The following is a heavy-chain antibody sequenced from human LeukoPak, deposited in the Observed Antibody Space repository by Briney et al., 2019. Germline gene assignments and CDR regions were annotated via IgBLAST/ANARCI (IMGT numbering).Heavy chain of an antibody. CDR3: AKGTLGGNYYMDV. CDR1: GFTFSSYS. CDR2: ISWDGGST. Sequence: PGGSLRLSCAASGFTFSSYSMNWVRQAPGKGLEWVSLISWDGGSTYYADSVKGRFTISRDNSKNSLYLQMNSLRTEDTALYYCAKGTLGGNYYMDVWGKGTTVTVSS. D-gene: IGHD3-16*01. J-gene: IGHJ6*03. V-gene: IGHV3-43*01.